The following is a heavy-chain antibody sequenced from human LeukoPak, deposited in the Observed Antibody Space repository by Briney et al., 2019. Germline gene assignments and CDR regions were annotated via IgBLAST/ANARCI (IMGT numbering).Heavy chain of an antibody. Sequence: APLKVSCKASGYIFSASYMHWVRQSPGRGFGWRGSISRRSGATKIAEKFQGRVTLTRDTSISTAYVELTNLASDDTAVYYCVSWAGGNSDVASFDYWGQGTLVIVSS. J-gene: IGHJ4*02. V-gene: IGHV1-2*02. CDR1: GYIFSASY. D-gene: IGHD2-21*01. CDR3: VSWAGGNSDVASFDY. CDR2: ISRRSGAT.